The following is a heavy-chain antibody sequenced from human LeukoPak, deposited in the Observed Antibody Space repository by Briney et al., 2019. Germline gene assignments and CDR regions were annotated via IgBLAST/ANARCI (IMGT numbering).Heavy chain of an antibody. CDR2: IRYDGSNK. CDR1: GFTLSSYG. D-gene: IGHD3-10*01. J-gene: IGHJ6*03. Sequence: GGSLRLSCAASGFTLSSYGMHWVRQAPGNVLEWVEFIRYDGSNKYYADSVEGRFTISRDNSKTPLYLQMNSLTAVDTAVYYCAKVDGSGSYPYYYYYMAVWGKGTTVT. V-gene: IGHV3-30*02. CDR3: AKVDGSGSYPYYYYYMAV.